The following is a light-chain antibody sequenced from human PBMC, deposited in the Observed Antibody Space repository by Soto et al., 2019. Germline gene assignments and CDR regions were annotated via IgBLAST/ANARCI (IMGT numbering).Light chain of an antibody. V-gene: IGLV1-40*01. J-gene: IGLJ1*01. CDR2: GNS. CDR3: QSYDSSLSGYV. Sequence: QSVLTQPLSVSGAPGQRVTISCTGSSSNIGAGYDVHWYQHLPGTAPKLLIYGNSNRPSGVPDRFSGSKSGTSASLAITGLQAEDEADYYCQSYDSSLSGYVFGTGTKVTVL. CDR1: SSNIGAGYD.